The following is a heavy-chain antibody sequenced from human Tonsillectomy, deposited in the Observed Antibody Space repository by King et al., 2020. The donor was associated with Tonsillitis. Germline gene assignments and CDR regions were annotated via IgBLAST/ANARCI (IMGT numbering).Heavy chain of an antibody. CDR3: VVAVTGTGGLGYYFDN. CDR1: GYTFTEHC. V-gene: IGHV1-2*02. D-gene: IGHD6-19*01. CDR2: INPHSGAT. J-gene: IGHJ4*02. Sequence: VQLVESGTEVKKPGASVKVSCKTSGYTFTEHCIHWVRQAPGQGLEWMGWINPHSGATNFAQKFLGRVTLTRDTSIRTAYMELSRLTSADTALFYCVVAVTGTGGLGYYFDNWGQGTLVTVSS.